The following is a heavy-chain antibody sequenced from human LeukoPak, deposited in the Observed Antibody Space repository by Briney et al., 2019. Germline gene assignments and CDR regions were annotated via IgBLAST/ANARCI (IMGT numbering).Heavy chain of an antibody. Sequence: GGSLRLSCAASGFTVSSNYMSWVRQAPGKGLEWVSSISSSSSYIYYADSVKGRFTISRDNAKNSLYLQMNSLRAEDTAVYYCARVWSPPYTSSWPYYFDYWGQGTLVTVSS. D-gene: IGHD6-13*01. CDR1: GFTVSSNY. CDR2: ISSSSSYI. V-gene: IGHV3-21*01. CDR3: ARVWSPPYTSSWPYYFDY. J-gene: IGHJ4*02.